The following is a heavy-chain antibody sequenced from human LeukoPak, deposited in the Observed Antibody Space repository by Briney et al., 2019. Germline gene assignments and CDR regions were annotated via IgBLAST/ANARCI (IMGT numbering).Heavy chain of an antibody. J-gene: IGHJ4*02. CDR2: IDYDGGSG. D-gene: IGHD6-19*01. CDR1: GFTLSSYE. Sequence: GGSLRLSCTVSGFTLSSYEMSWIRQAPGKGLEWVSSIDYDGGSGHYADSVKGRFTISRDNSKNTLFLQMNSLRAEDTAVYYCARAGAVAGIAIDYWGQGTLVTVSS. V-gene: IGHV3-23*01. CDR3: ARAGAVAGIAIDY.